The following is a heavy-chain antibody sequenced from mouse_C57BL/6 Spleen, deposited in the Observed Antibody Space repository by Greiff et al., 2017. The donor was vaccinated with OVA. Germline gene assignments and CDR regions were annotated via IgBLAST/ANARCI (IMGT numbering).Heavy chain of an antibody. CDR2: INYDGSST. CDR1: GFTFSDYY. V-gene: IGHV5-16*01. D-gene: IGHD2-1*01. Sequence: EVKLVESEGGLVQPGSSMKLSCTASGFTFSDYYMAWVRQVPEKGLEWVANINYDGSSTYYLDSLKSRFIISRDNAKNILYLQMSSLKSEDTATYYCARERDGNYLYYFDYWGQGTTLTVSS. CDR3: ARERDGNYLYYFDY. J-gene: IGHJ2*01.